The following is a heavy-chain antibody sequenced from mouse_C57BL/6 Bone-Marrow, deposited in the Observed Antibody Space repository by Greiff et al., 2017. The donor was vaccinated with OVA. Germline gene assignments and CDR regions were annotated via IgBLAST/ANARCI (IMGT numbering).Heavy chain of an antibody. CDR2: IDPSDSYT. CDR3: ARGDSTVVARGYFDV. V-gene: IGHV1-50*01. CDR1: GYTFTSYW. D-gene: IGHD1-1*01. Sequence: QVQLQQPGAELVKPGASVKLSCKASGYTFTSYWMQWVKQRPGQGLEWIGEIDPSDSYTNYNQKFKGKATLTVVTSSSTAYMQLSSLTSEDPAVYYCARGDSTVVARGYFDVWGTGTTVTVSS. J-gene: IGHJ1*03.